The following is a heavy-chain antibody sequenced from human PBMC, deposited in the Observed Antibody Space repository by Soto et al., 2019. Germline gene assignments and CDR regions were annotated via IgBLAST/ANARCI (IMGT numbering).Heavy chain of an antibody. CDR2: IHYTGTT. J-gene: IGHJ4*02. CDR3: ARKSRWSAMYYFDY. V-gene: IGHV4-39*01. D-gene: IGHD3-16*01. Sequence: QLLLQESGPGLVRPSDTLSLTCTVSGGSLNSPSYYWGWIRQPPGKGLDWIASIHYTGTTYYQSTLKSRLTISSDTSKNQSSLTLRSVTAADTAIYYCARKSRWSAMYYFDYWGQGTLVTVPS. CDR1: GGSLNSPSYY.